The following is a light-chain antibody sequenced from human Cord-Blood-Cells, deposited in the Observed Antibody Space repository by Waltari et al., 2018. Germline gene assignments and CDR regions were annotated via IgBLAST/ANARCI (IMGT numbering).Light chain of an antibody. J-gene: IGLJ2*01. V-gene: IGLV2-23*01. CDR1: SSNVGSYNF. CDR2: EGS. CDR3: CSYAGSRVV. Sequence: QSALTHPASVPGSPGQSITIPSPGTSSNVGSYNFFSWYQQHPGKAPKLMIYEGSKRPSGVSHRFSGPKSGNTASLTISGLQAEDEADYYCCSYAGSRVVFGGGTKLTVL.